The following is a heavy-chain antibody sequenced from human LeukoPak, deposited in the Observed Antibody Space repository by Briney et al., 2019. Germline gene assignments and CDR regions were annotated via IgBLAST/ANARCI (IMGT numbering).Heavy chain of an antibody. Sequence: PGGSLRLSCAASGFTFSTYAMNWIRQAPGKGLGWVAYFGSTGTIHYADSMRGRFTISRDNAEMSLFLQMNSLRVDDTAVYYCARSNGLRYFDRWGQGTLVTVSS. V-gene: IGHV3-48*03. CDR2: FGSTGTI. CDR1: GFTFSTYA. D-gene: IGHD4-11*01. CDR3: ARSNGLRYFDR. J-gene: IGHJ4*02.